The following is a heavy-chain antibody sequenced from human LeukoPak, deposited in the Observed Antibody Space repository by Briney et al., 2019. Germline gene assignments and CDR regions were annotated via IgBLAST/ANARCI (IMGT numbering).Heavy chain of an antibody. D-gene: IGHD3-3*01. CDR2: IIPILGIA. V-gene: IGHV1-69*02. Sequence: SVKVSCKASGGTFSSYTISWVRQAPGQELEWMGRIIPILGIANYAQKFQGRVTIAADKSTSTAYMELSSLRSEDTAVYYCARVATTRITIFGVVNDAFDIWGQGTMVTVSS. CDR1: GGTFSSYT. J-gene: IGHJ3*02. CDR3: ARVATTRITIFGVVNDAFDI.